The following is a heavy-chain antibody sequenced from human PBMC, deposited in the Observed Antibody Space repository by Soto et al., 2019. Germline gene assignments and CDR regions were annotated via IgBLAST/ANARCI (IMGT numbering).Heavy chain of an antibody. CDR3: TRDPYGGSRYYFDS. J-gene: IGHJ4*02. CDR1: GFSFSNYA. Sequence: GGSLRLSCAASGFSFSNYAMHWVRQAPGKGLEWVAVIWYDGSNKYYADSVKGRFTISKDNSQTTVYLQMNSLRAEDSAVYYCTRDPYGGSRYYFDSWGQGTRVTVSS. D-gene: IGHD1-26*01. V-gene: IGHV3-33*01. CDR2: IWYDGSNK.